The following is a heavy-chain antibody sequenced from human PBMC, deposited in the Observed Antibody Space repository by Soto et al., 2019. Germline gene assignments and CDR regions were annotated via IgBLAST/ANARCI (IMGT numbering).Heavy chain of an antibody. Sequence: ASVKVSCKASGYNFTSYYMHWVRQAPGQGLEWMGIINPSGGSTSYAQKFHGRVTMTRDTSTSTVYMELSSLRSEDTAGYYCARGAYRHCSGGSCPPQELGPWGQGTLVTVSS. CDR2: INPSGGST. CDR1: GYNFTSYY. D-gene: IGHD2-15*01. CDR3: ARGAYRHCSGGSCPPQELGP. V-gene: IGHV1-46*01. J-gene: IGHJ5*02.